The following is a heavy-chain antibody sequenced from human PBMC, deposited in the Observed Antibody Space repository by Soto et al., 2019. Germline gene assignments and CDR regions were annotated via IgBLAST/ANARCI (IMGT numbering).Heavy chain of an antibody. CDR2: IYYTGST. CDR3: ARLRYCSGGYCHGGEDY. CDR1: GGSVRSGSYY. D-gene: IGHD2-15*01. V-gene: IGHV4-61*01. Sequence: PSETLSLTCTVSGGSVRSGSYYWSWIRQPPGKGLEWIGYIYYTGSTNYSPSLKSRVTISIDPSRNQFSLTLGSVTAADTAVYYCARLRYCSGGYCHGGEDYWGQGTLVTVSS. J-gene: IGHJ4*02.